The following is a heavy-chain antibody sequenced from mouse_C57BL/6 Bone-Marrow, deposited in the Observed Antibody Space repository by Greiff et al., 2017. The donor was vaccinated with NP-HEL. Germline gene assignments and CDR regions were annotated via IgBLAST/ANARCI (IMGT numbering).Heavy chain of an antibody. CDR2: IYPRSGNT. J-gene: IGHJ2*01. V-gene: IGHV1-81*01. D-gene: IGHD1-1*02. CDR1: GYTFTSYG. CDR3: ARLYGGADY. Sequence: VKLQQSGAELARPGASVKLSCKASGYTFTSYGISWVKQRTGQGLEWIGEIYPRSGNTYYNEKFKGKATLTADKSSSPAYMELRSLTSEDSAVYFCARLYGGADYWGQGTTLTVSS.